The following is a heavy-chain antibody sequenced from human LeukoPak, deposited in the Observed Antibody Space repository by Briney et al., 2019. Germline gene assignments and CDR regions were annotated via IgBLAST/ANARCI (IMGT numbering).Heavy chain of an antibody. CDR1: GGSISSYY. CDR2: IYYSGST. CDR3: ASHSYTAMVSDY. V-gene: IGHV4-59*01. Sequence: SETLSLTRTVSGGSISSYYWSWIRQPPGKGLEWIGYIYYSGSTNYNPSLKSRVTISVDTSKNQFSLKLSSVTAADTAVYYCASHSYTAMVSDYWGQGTLVTVSS. D-gene: IGHD5-18*01. J-gene: IGHJ4*02.